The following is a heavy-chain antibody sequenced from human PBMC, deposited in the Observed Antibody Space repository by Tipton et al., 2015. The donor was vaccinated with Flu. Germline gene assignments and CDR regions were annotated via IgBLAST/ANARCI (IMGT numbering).Heavy chain of an antibody. CDR3: TRGIVVGVTAPGS. CDR2: SHHTGHT. J-gene: IGHJ5*02. D-gene: IGHD1-26*01. V-gene: IGHV4-61*08. Sequence: TLSLTCTVSGASVSNGAYYWSWIRQPPGKGLEWIGYSHHTGHTNYNPSLKSRVTISLDTSRNQFSLKLTSVTAADTAVYYCTRGIVVGVTAPGSWGQGALVTVSS. CDR1: GASVSNGAYY.